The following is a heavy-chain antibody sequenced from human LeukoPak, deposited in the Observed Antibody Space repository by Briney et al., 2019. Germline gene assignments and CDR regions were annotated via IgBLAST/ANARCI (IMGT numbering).Heavy chain of an antibody. J-gene: IGHJ4*02. CDR2: ISYSGDTI. D-gene: IGHD6-13*01. CDR1: EFTFSDYY. CDR3: ARLGIITAAGSNDY. V-gene: IGHV3-11*01. Sequence: NAGGSLRLSCAASEFTFSDYYMSWIRQAPGKGLEWVSYISYSGDTIYYADSVKGRFTVSRDNAKNSLYLQMNSLRAEDTAVYYCARLGIITAAGSNDYWGQGTLVTVSS.